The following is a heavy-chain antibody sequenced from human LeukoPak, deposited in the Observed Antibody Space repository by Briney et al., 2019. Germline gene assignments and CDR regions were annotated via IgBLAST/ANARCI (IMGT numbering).Heavy chain of an antibody. CDR2: IRYDGSNK. Sequence: GGSLRLSCAASGFTFSSYGMHWIRQAPGKGLEWVAFIRYDGSNKYYADSVKGRFTISRDNAKNSLYLQMNSLRGEDTAVYYCARVGYYDSSGPSWGQGTLVTVSS. J-gene: IGHJ5*02. CDR3: ARVGYYDSSGPS. V-gene: IGHV3-30*02. D-gene: IGHD3-22*01. CDR1: GFTFSSYG.